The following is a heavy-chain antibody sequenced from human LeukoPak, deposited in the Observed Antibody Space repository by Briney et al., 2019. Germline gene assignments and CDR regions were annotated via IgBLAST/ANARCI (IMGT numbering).Heavy chain of an antibody. J-gene: IGHJ4*02. D-gene: IGHD3-16*02. Sequence: GGSLRLSCAASGFTFSSYAMSWVRQAPGKGLEWVSAISGSGGSTYYADSVKGRFTISRDNSKNTLYLQMNSLRAEDTAVYYCARAVGYDYIWGSYRPHYFDYWGQGTLVTVSS. CDR3: ARAVGYDYIWGSYRPHYFDY. CDR1: GFTFSSYA. CDR2: ISGSGGST. V-gene: IGHV3-23*01.